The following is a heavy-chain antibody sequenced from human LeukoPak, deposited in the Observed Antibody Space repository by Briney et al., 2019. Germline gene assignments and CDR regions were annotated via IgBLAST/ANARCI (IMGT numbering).Heavy chain of an antibody. CDR3: ARVGRDGYNRRFDY. V-gene: IGHV4-34*01. J-gene: IGHJ4*02. CDR2: INHSGST. D-gene: IGHD5-24*01. CDR1: GGSFSGYY. Sequence: SETLSLTCAVYGGSFSGYYWSWIRQPPVKGLEWIGEINHSGSTNYNPSLKSRVTISVDTSKNQFSLKLSSVTAADTAVYYCARVGRDGYNRRFDYWGQGTLVTVSS.